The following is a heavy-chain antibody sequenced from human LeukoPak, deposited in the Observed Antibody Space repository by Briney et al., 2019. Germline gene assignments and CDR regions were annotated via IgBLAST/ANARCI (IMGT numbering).Heavy chain of an antibody. CDR2: INPNSGGT. V-gene: IGHV1-2*02. CDR1: GYTFTGYY. Sequence: ASVKVSCKASGYTFTGYYMHWVRQAPGQGLEWMGWINPNSGGTNYAQKFQGRVTMTRDTSISTAYMELSRLRSDDTAVYYCAGETPYCSSTSCGNWFDPWGQGTLVTVSS. CDR3: AGETPYCSSTSCGNWFDP. J-gene: IGHJ5*02. D-gene: IGHD2-2*01.